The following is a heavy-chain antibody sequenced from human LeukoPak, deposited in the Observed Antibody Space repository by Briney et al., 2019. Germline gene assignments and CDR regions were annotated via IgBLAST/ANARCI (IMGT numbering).Heavy chain of an antibody. J-gene: IGHJ5*02. D-gene: IGHD2-8*02. CDR1: GFTFSSYW. V-gene: IGHV3-74*01. Sequence: GGSLRLSCAASGFTFSSYWMHWVRQAPGKGLVWVSRINSDGSSTSYADSVKGRFTISRDNAKNTLYLQMNSLRAEDTAVYYCARVNFWYWNWFDPWGQGTLVTASS. CDR2: INSDGSST. CDR3: ARVNFWYWNWFDP.